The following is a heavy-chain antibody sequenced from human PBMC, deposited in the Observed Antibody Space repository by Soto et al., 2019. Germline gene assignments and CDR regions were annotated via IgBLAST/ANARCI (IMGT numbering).Heavy chain of an antibody. Sequence: GVSLRLSCAASGFTFSNHAMSWVRQAPGKGLEWVSIISGSGGTTYYADSVERRLTISRDNSKNTLYLQMNSLRAEDTAVYYCAKEEGSSWYPGFHWGQGTLVTVSS. J-gene: IGHJ4*02. CDR1: GFTFSNHA. V-gene: IGHV3-23*01. CDR2: ISGSGGTT. D-gene: IGHD6-13*01. CDR3: AKEEGSSWYPGFH.